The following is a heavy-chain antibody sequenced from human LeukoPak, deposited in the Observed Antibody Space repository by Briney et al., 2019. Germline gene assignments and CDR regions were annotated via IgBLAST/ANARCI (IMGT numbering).Heavy chain of an antibody. CDR1: GYTFTGYY. CDR3: ATIAVAGATVFDY. Sequence: ASVKVSCKASGYTFTGYYMHWVRQAPGQGLEWMGWINPNSGGTNYAQKFQGRVTMTRDTSISTAYMELSRLRSDDTAVYYCATIAVAGATVFDYWGQGTLVTVSS. V-gene: IGHV1-2*02. D-gene: IGHD6-19*01. CDR2: INPNSGGT. J-gene: IGHJ4*02.